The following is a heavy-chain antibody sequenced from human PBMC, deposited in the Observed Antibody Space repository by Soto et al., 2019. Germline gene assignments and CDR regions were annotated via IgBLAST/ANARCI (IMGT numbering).Heavy chain of an antibody. CDR1: GGTFSSYA. CDR3: VLMTTVTGGVY. Sequence: SVKVSCKXSGGTFSSYAISWVRQAPGQGLEWMGGIIPIFGTANYAQKFQGRVTITADESTSTAYMELSSLRSEDTAVYCCVLMTTVTGGVYWGQGTLVTVSS. V-gene: IGHV1-69*13. CDR2: IIPIFGTA. D-gene: IGHD4-17*01. J-gene: IGHJ4*02.